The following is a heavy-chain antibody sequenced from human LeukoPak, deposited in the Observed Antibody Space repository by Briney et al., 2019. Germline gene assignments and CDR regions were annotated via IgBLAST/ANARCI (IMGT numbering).Heavy chain of an antibody. D-gene: IGHD2-15*01. V-gene: IGHV4-59*01. CDR2: IYSRGLTRGST. J-gene: IGHJ5*02. CDR1: GGSLSSYY. CDR3: ARDRGYCSGGSCYRWFDP. Sequence: PSETLSLTCTVPGGSLSSYYWSWIRQPPGKGLEWIGYIYSRGLTRGSTNYNPSLKSRVTISVDTSKNQFSLKLSSVTAADTAVYYCARDRGYCSGGSCYRWFDPWGQGTLVTVSS.